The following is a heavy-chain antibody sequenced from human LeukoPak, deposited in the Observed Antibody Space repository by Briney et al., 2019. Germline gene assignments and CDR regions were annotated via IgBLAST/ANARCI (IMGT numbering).Heavy chain of an antibody. J-gene: IGHJ4*02. Sequence: GASVKVSCKTSGYTFTGYYIHWVRQAPGQGLEWMGWINPKSGGTNYAQKFQGRVTMTGDTSISTVYMELGRLRSDDTAIFYCARDCAHGVCYTPFGLDHWGQGTLVTVSS. CDR1: GYTFTGYY. CDR3: ARDCAHGVCYTPFGLDH. D-gene: IGHD2-8*01. V-gene: IGHV1-2*02. CDR2: INPKSGGT.